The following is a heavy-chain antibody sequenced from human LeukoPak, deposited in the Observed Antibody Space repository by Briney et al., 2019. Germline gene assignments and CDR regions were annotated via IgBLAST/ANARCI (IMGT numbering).Heavy chain of an antibody. J-gene: IGHJ4*02. D-gene: IGHD3-22*01. V-gene: IGHV1-18*01. CDR3: ARCSPGDSSNFYAVLQY. CDR2: ISAYNGNT. Sequence: GASVKVSCKASGYTFTSYGISWVRQAPGQGLEWMGWISAYNGNTNYAQKLQGRVTMTTDTSTSTAYMELRGLRSDDTAVYYCARCSPGDSSNFYAVLQYWGQGTQVTVST. CDR1: GYTFTSYG.